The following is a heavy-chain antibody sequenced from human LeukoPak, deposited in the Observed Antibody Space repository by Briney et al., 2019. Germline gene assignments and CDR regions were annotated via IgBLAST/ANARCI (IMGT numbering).Heavy chain of an antibody. CDR3: ARDMVAATASSP. D-gene: IGHD2-15*01. CDR1: GFTFSSYG. J-gene: IGHJ5*02. V-gene: IGHV3-33*01. Sequence: PGGSLRLSCAASGFTFSSYGMHWVCQAPGKGLEWVAVIWYDGSNKYYADSVKGRFTISRDNSKNTLYLQMNSLRAEDTAVYYCARDMVAATASSPWGQGTLVTVSS. CDR2: IWYDGSNK.